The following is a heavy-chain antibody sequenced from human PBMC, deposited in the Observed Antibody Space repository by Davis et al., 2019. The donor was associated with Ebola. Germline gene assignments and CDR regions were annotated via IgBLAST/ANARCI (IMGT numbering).Heavy chain of an antibody. CDR3: ARVRSSSWYVGPHDY. CDR2: ISYDGSNK. D-gene: IGHD6-13*01. CDR1: GFTFSSYA. J-gene: IGHJ4*02. V-gene: IGHV3-30-3*01. Sequence: PGGSLRLSCAASGFTFSSYAMHWVRQAPGKGLEWVAVISYDGSNKYYADSVKGRFTISRDNSKNTLYLQMNSLRAEDTAVYYCARVRSSSWYVGPHDYWGQGTLVTVSS.